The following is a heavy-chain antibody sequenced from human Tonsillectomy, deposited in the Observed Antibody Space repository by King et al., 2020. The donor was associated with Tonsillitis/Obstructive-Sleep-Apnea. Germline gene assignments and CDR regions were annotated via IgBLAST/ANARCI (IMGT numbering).Heavy chain of an antibody. CDR1: GYSFTSYY. CDR3: ARDSSGCDY. Sequence: GQLVQSGAEVKKPGASVKVSCKASGYSFTSYYMHWVRQAPGQGLEWMGIINPSGGSTTYAQKFQGRVTMTRDTSTSTVYMELSSLRSEDTAVYFCARDSSGCDYWGQGTLVTVSS. CDR2: INPSGGST. D-gene: IGHD6-19*01. J-gene: IGHJ4*02. V-gene: IGHV1-46*01.